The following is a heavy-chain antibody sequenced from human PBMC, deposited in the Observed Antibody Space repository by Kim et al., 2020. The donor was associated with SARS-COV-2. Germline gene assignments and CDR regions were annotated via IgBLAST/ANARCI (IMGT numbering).Heavy chain of an antibody. V-gene: IGHV4-30-2*04. J-gene: IGHJ6*02. Sequence: PSLKSRVTISGDTSKNQFSLRLSSVTAADTAVYYCARDPGGSTYYYGMDVWGQGTTVTVSS. D-gene: IGHD2-2*01. CDR3: ARDPGGSTYYYGMDV.